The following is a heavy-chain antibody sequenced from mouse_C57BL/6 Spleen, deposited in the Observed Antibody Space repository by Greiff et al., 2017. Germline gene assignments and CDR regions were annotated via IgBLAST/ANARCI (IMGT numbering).Heavy chain of an antibody. CDR1: GYAFSSSW. Sequence: VHVKQSGPELVKPGASVKISCKASGYAFSSSWMNWVKQRPGKGLEWIGRIYPGDGDTNYNGKFKGKATLTADKSSSTAYMQLSSLTSEDSAVYFCARGTTGYAMDYWGQGTSVTVSS. CDR3: ARGTTGYAMDY. CDR2: IYPGDGDT. V-gene: IGHV1-82*01. D-gene: IGHD1-1*01. J-gene: IGHJ4*01.